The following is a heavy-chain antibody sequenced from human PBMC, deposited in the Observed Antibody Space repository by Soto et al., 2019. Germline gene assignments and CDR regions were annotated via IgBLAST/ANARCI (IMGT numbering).Heavy chain of an antibody. J-gene: IGHJ3*02. CDR1: GFIFSSYS. D-gene: IGHD2-15*01. V-gene: IGHV3-48*01. CDR3: ARDRDPHCSACNCSDAFDI. CDR2: ISSSSSTI. Sequence: EVQLVESGGGLVQPGGSLRLSCAASGFIFSSYSMNWVRQAPGKGLEWISYISSSSSTIYYAESVKGRFTISRDNAKNSLFLQMNSLRAEDTAVYFCARDRDPHCSACNCSDAFDIWGQGTMVTVSS.